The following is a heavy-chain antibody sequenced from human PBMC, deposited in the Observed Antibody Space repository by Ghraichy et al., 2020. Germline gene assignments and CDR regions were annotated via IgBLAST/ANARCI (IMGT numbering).Heavy chain of an antibody. CDR3: AKEKWGFSGSDY. CDR1: GFTFSSYA. V-gene: IGHV3-23*01. D-gene: IGHD1-26*01. Sequence: ETLRLSCAASGFTFSSYAMSWVRQAPGKGLEWVSAISGSGGSTYYADSVKGRFTISRDNSKNTLYLQMNSLRAEDTAVYYCAKEKWGFSGSDYWGQGTLVTVSS. J-gene: IGHJ4*02. CDR2: ISGSGGST.